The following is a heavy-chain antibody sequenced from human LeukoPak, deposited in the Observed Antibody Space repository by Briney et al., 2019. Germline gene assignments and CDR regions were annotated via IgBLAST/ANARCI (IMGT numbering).Heavy chain of an antibody. J-gene: IGHJ4*02. Sequence: ASETLSLTCTVSGGSISSYYWSWIRQHPGKGLEWIGYIYYSGSTYYNPSLKSRVTISVDTSKNQFSLKLSSVTAADTAVYYCARGWELPHYFDYWGQGTLVTVSS. V-gene: IGHV4-59*06. CDR2: IYYSGST. CDR3: ARGWELPHYFDY. CDR1: GGSISSYY. D-gene: IGHD1-26*01.